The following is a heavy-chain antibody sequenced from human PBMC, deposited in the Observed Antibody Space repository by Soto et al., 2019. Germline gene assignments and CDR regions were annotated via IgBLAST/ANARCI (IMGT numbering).Heavy chain of an antibody. CDR3: ARDPAEYYDFWSGYPDLGGMDV. Sequence: PGGSLRLSCAASGFTFSSYSMNWVRQAPGKGLEWVSSISSSNRYRYYADSVKGRLTISRDKAKNSLYLQMNIRRAEYTAVYYCARDPAEYYDFWSGYPDLGGMDVWGQGTTVTVSS. CDR1: GFTFSSYS. V-gene: IGHV3-21*01. D-gene: IGHD3-3*01. CDR2: ISSSNRYR. J-gene: IGHJ6*02.